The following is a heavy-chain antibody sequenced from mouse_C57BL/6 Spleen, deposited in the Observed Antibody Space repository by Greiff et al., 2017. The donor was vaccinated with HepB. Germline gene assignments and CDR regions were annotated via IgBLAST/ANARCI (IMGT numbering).Heavy chain of an antibody. J-gene: IGHJ1*03. CDR3: TRDSPYYYGSSWYFDV. V-gene: IGHV5-9-1*02. CDR1: GFTFSSYA. D-gene: IGHD1-1*01. CDR2: ISSGGDYI. Sequence: EVKLMESGEGLVKPGGSLKLSCAASGFTFSSYAMSWVRQTPEKRLEWVAYISSGGDYIYYADTVKGRFTISRDNARNTLYLQMSSLKSEDTAMYYCTRDSPYYYGSSWYFDVWGTGTTVTVSS.